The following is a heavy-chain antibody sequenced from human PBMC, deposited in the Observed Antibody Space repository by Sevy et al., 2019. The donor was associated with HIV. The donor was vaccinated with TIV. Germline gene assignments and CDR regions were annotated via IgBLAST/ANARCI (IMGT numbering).Heavy chain of an antibody. Sequence: GSLRLSCAASGYTFNNAWMSWVRQAPGKGLEWLGRIKSKTDGGSAEYASPVKGRFTILRDDSKSTLYLQMNRLRTEDTGVYYCTGATVFGATWFDPWGQGALVTVSS. J-gene: IGHJ5*02. CDR3: TGATVFGATWFDP. D-gene: IGHD3-3*01. CDR1: GYTFNNAW. CDR2: IKSKTDGGSA. V-gene: IGHV3-15*01.